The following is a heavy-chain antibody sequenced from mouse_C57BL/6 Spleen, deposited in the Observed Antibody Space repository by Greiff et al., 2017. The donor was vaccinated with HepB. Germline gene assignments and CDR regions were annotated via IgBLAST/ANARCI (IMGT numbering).Heavy chain of an antibody. CDR1: GYTFTSYW. Sequence: QVQLQQPGAELVKPGASVKLSCKASGYTFTSYWMQWVKQRPGQGLEWIGEIDPSDSYTNYNQKFKGKATLTVDTSSSTAYMQLSSLTSEDSAVYYCARGTYGNYEDYWGQGTTLTVSS. V-gene: IGHV1-50*01. D-gene: IGHD2-1*01. J-gene: IGHJ2*01. CDR2: IDPSDSYT. CDR3: ARGTYGNYEDY.